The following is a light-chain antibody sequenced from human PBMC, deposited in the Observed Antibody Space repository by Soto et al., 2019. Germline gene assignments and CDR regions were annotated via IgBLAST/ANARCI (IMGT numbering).Light chain of an antibody. CDR1: SSNIGSNY. J-gene: IGLJ2*01. CDR3: ASWDDSLSGFVV. V-gene: IGLV1-47*01. Sequence: QAVVTQPPSASGTPGQRVTISCSGSSSNIGSNYVFWYQQLPGTAPKVLMYRNSQRPSGVPDRFSGSKSGTSASLAISGLRSEDEADYYCASWDDSLSGFVVFGGGTKLAGL. CDR2: RNS.